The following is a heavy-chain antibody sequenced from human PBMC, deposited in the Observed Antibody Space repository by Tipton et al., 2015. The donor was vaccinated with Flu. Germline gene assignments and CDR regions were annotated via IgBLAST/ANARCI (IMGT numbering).Heavy chain of an antibody. CDR2: ISSSGT. V-gene: IGHV4-59*01. J-gene: IGHJ4*02. CDR3: ARAGDSSGYHFPPSY. Sequence: TLSLTCTVSGASIGNYYWSWIRQPPGKRLEWIGYISSSGTQYSPSLKSRVTISVDTSNNQFSLKLNSVTAADTAVYYCARAGDSSGYHFPPSYWGQGTLVTVSS. CDR1: GASIGNYY. D-gene: IGHD6-19*01.